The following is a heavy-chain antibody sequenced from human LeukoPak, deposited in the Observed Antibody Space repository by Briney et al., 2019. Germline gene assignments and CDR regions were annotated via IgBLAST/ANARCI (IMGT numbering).Heavy chain of an antibody. CDR2: MYYSGGT. CDR1: GGSISNSYYY. Sequence: PSETLSLTCAVSGGSISNSYYYWGWIRQPPGKGLGWIGSMYYSGGTYYNPSLKSRVTISVDTSKNQFSLKLSSVTAADTAVYYCASGARGYSGYDQLAPFDYWGQGTLVTVSS. V-gene: IGHV4-39*07. D-gene: IGHD5-12*01. CDR3: ASGARGYSGYDQLAPFDY. J-gene: IGHJ4*02.